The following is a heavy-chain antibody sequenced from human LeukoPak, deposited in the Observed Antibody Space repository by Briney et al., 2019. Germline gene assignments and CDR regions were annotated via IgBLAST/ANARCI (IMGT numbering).Heavy chain of an antibody. J-gene: IGHJ4*02. Sequence: SETLSLTCAVYGGSFSGYYWSWIRQPPGKGLEWIGEINHSGSTNYNPSLKSRVTMSVDTSKNQFSLKLSSVTAADTAVYYCASGSYYTIFDYWGQGTLVTVSS. V-gene: IGHV4-34*01. D-gene: IGHD3-10*01. CDR1: GGSFSGYY. CDR3: ASGSYYTIFDY. CDR2: INHSGST.